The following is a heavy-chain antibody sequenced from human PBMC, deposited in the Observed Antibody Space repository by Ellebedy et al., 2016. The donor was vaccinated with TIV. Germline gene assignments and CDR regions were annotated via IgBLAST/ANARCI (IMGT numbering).Heavy chain of an antibody. Sequence: GGSLRLSCAASGFTFSSFAMHWVRQAPGKGLEWLSVLSGGGSSTYHADSVKGRFTITRDNSKNPLYLQMNRLRTEDTAVYYCAKGSSSGFNYDRVGFEYWGQGTLVTVSS. CDR2: LSGGGSST. V-gene: IGHV3-23*01. J-gene: IGHJ4*02. D-gene: IGHD3-22*01. CDR1: GFTFSSFA. CDR3: AKGSSSGFNYDRVGFEY.